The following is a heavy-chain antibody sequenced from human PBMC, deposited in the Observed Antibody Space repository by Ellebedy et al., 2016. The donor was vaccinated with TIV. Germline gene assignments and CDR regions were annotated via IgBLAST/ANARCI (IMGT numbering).Heavy chain of an antibody. CDR2: IIPIFGTA. CDR3: ARDRAVAGDFDY. D-gene: IGHD6-19*01. CDR1: GGTFSSYA. Sequence: SVKVSXXASGGTFSSYAISWVRQAPGQGLEWMGGIIPIFGTANYAQKFQGRVTITADESTSTAYMELSSLRSEDTAVYYCARDRAVAGDFDYWGQGTLVTVSS. V-gene: IGHV1-69*13. J-gene: IGHJ4*02.